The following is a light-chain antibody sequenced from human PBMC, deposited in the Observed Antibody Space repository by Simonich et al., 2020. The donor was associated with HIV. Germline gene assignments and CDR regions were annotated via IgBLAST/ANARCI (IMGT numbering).Light chain of an antibody. CDR1: SSDVGCYTL. CDR3: CSYAGSSTFVV. CDR2: VGI. V-gene: IGLV2-23*03. Sequence: QSALTQPASVSGSPGQSITISCTGTSSDVGCYTLVSWYQLYPGKAPKLMISVGIKRPTGVSNRFSGSKSGNTASLTISVLQAEDEADYYCCSYAGSSTFVVFGGGTKLTVL. J-gene: IGLJ2*01.